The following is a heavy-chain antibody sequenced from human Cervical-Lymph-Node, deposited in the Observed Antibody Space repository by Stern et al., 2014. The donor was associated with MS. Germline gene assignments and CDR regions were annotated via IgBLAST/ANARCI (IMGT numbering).Heavy chain of an antibody. Sequence: QVQLVESGSELKKPGASVKVSCKASGYNVTTYAMNWVRQAPGQGLEWMGWINTKPGNPTFAQGFTGRFVFSLDTSINTAYLQISSLKTEDSAVYYCATWGAGNSPPLFYWGQGTLVTVSS. CDR2: INTKPGNP. CDR3: ATWGAGNSPPLFY. D-gene: IGHD4-23*01. V-gene: IGHV7-4-1*02. J-gene: IGHJ4*02. CDR1: GYNVTTYA.